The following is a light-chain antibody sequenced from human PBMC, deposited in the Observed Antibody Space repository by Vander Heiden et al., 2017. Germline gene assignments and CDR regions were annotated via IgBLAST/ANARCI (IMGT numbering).Light chain of an antibody. J-gene: IGLJ3*02. CDR2: SKN. CDR3: VLYMGSGISV. V-gene: IGLV8-61*01. CDR1: SGSFSNSYY. Sequence: QTVVTPEPSFSVSPCETIQLPSGSISGSFSNSYYPSWYQQTPGQAPRTLIYSKNTRSSGVPDRFSGSILGNKAALTITGAQADDESDYYCVLYMGSGISVFGGGTKLTVL.